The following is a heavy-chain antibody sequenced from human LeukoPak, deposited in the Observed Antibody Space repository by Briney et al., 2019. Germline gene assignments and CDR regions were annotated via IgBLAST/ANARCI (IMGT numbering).Heavy chain of an antibody. V-gene: IGHV1-46*01. CDR2: INPSGVST. CDR3: ARERRPIVVVPAAYRNWFDP. J-gene: IGHJ5*02. D-gene: IGHD2-2*01. Sequence: GASVKVSCKASGYRFTSYYMHWVRQAPGQGLEWMGVINPSGVSTTYAQKFQGRVTMTRDASTSTVYMILSSLRFEDTAVYYCARERRPIVVVPAAYRNWFDPWGQGTLVTVSS. CDR1: GYRFTSYY.